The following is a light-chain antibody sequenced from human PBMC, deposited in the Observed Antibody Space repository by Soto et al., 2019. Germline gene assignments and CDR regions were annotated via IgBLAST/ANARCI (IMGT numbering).Light chain of an antibody. J-gene: IGKJ1*01. CDR3: QQYINWPRT. CDR1: HDVTTY. CDR2: AAS. V-gene: IGKV3-15*01. Sequence: IVLTQSPATLSVSPGERATLSCRASHDVTTYLAWYQQKSGQAPRLLIYAASTRATGIPARFSGSGSGTEFSLTISSLQSEDFAVYYCQQYINWPRTFGQGTKVDIK.